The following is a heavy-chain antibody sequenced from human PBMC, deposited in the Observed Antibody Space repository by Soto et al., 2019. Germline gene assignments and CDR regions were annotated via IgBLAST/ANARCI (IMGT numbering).Heavy chain of an antibody. Sequence: GGSLRLSCSPSGFAFSNCAMSWVRQAPGKGLEWVSTIKTSGDTTFYADPVKGRFTTSRDDSNNTLYLQMNSLRAKDTATYSCTKDVKGDIGADFWGQGAPVTVSS. CDR1: GFAFSNCA. CDR2: IKTSGDTT. D-gene: IGHD3-10*01. CDR3: TKDVKGDIGADF. V-gene: IGHV3-23*05. J-gene: IGHJ4*02.